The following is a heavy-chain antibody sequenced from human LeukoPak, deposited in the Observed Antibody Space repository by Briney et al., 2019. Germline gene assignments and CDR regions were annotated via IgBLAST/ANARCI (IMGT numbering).Heavy chain of an antibody. Sequence: SETLSLTCTVSGGSISSSSYYWGWIRQPPGKGLEWIGSIYYSGSTYYNPSLKSRVTISVDTSKNQFSLKLSSVTAADTAVYYCARHRTIVGARRREFDYWGQGTLVTVSS. CDR2: IYYSGST. CDR1: GGSISSSSYY. D-gene: IGHD1-26*01. J-gene: IGHJ4*02. V-gene: IGHV4-39*01. CDR3: ARHRTIVGARRREFDY.